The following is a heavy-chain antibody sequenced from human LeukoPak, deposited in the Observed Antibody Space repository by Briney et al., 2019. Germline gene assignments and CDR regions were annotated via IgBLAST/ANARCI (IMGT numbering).Heavy chain of an antibody. CDR1: GFPFASYV. J-gene: IGHJ5*02. V-gene: IGHV3-48*02. D-gene: IGHD3-9*01. CDR2: INHDAEMI. CDR3: ARDHDWAFDP. Sequence: GGSLRLSCEGSGFPFASYVMSWVRQAPGKGLEWIAYINHDAEMIFYPDFVKGRFTISRDNAKKSLYLQMSALRYEDTAIYYCARDHDWAFDPWGQGTLVTVSS.